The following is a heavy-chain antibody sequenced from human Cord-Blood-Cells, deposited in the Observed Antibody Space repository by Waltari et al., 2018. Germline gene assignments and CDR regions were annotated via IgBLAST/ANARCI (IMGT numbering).Heavy chain of an antibody. CDR3: AIGSYLASLAEYFQH. Sequence: QVQLVQSGAEVKKLGASVKVSCKASGYTFTSYDINWARQANGHGREWMGWMNPNSGNTGYAQKFQGRVTMTRNTSISTAYMELSSLRSEDTVVYYCAIGSYLASLAEYFQHWGQGTLVTVSS. CDR2: MNPNSGNT. CDR1: GYTFTSYD. D-gene: IGHD1-26*01. J-gene: IGHJ1*01. V-gene: IGHV1-8*02.